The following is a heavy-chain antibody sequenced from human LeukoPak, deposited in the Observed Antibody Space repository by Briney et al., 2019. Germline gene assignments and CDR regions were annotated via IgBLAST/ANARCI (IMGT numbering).Heavy chain of an antibody. CDR3: ARASSMYVVVPAAIDH. CDR1: GYTFSGYY. D-gene: IGHD2-2*01. CDR2: INPNSGGT. J-gene: IGHJ4*02. V-gene: IGHV1-2*02. Sequence: ASVKVSCKASGYTFSGYYMHWVRQAPGHGLEWMGWINPNSGGTNYAQKFDGRVTITRDTSISTAYIELRRLRSDDTAVYYCARASSMYVVVPAAIDHWGQGTLVTVSS.